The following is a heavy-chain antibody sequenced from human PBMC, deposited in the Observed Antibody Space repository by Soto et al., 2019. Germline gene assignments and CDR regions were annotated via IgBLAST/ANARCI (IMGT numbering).Heavy chain of an antibody. D-gene: IGHD3-10*01. V-gene: IGHV3-23*01. CDR2: ISGSGDST. CDR3: AKLRWGSDNWFDP. Sequence: EVQLLESGGGLVQPGGSLRLSCAASGFTFSSYAMSWVRQTPGKGLEWVSAISGSGDSTYYADSVKGRFTISRDNSKNTLYPQMNSLRAEDTAVYYCAKLRWGSDNWFDPWGQGTLVTVSS. CDR1: GFTFSSYA. J-gene: IGHJ5*02.